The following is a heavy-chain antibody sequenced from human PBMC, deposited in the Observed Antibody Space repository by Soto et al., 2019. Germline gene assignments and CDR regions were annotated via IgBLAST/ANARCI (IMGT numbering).Heavy chain of an antibody. Sequence: GGSLRLSCAASGFTFSSYWMSWVRQAPGKGLEWVANIKRDGSEKYYVDSVKGRFTISRDNAKNSLYLQMNSLRAEDTAVYYCARAGFLEWLLSPYWFDPWGQGTLVTVSS. D-gene: IGHD3-3*01. CDR1: GFTFSSYW. CDR2: IKRDGSEK. CDR3: ARAGFLEWLLSPYWFDP. V-gene: IGHV3-7*01. J-gene: IGHJ5*02.